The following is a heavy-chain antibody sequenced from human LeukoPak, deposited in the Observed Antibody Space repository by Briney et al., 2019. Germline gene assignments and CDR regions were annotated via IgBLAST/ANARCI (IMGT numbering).Heavy chain of an antibody. J-gene: IGHJ4*02. CDR1: GFTFSSYA. D-gene: IGHD3-22*01. V-gene: IGHV3-23*01. Sequence: PGGSLRLSCAASGFTFSSYAMSWVRQAPGKGLERVSAISGSGGSTYYADSVKGRFTISRDNSKNTLYLQMNSLRAEDTAVYYCAKDEAHITMKVVVTHYYFDYWGQGTLVTVSS. CDR3: AKDEAHITMKVVVTHYYFDY. CDR2: ISGSGGST.